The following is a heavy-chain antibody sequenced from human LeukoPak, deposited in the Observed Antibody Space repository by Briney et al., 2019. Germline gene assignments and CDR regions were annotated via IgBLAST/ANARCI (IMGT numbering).Heavy chain of an antibody. CDR1: GFTFSSYA. D-gene: IGHD1-20*01. CDR2: ISYDGSNK. J-gene: IGHJ4*02. V-gene: IGHV3-30-3*01. CDR3: AGDRQKYNWNDGLLDY. Sequence: GGSLRLSCAASGFTFSSYAMHWVRQAPGKGLEWVAVISYDGSNKYYADSVKGRFTISRDNSENTLYPQMNSLRAEDTAVYYCAGDRQKYNWNDGLLDYWGQGTLVTVSS.